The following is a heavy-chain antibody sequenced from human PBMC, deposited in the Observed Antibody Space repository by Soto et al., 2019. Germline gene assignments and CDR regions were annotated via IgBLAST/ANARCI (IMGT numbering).Heavy chain of an antibody. J-gene: IGHJ4*02. CDR3: ARDGIHHDVDY. Sequence: LVESGGGGAQPGRSLRLSGATSGFNFSHSGMHWVRQAPGRGLDWVAIIWHDGSTTYYADSVKGRFTISRDNSKNTVYLQMNSLRDEDTAVYYCARDGIHHDVDYWGQGTLVTVSS. V-gene: IGHV3-33*01. CDR2: IWHDGSTT. D-gene: IGHD3-3*01. CDR1: GFNFSHSG.